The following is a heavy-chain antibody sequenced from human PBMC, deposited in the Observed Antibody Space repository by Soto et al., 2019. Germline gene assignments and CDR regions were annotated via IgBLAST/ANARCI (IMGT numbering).Heavy chain of an antibody. J-gene: IGHJ4*02. V-gene: IGHV4-39*07. CDR3: ARALRGYSGYDSPYYFDY. CDR2: IYYSGST. CDR1: GGSISSSSYY. Sequence: PSETLSLTCTVSGGSISSSSYYWGWIRQPPGKGLEWIGSIYYSGSTYYNPSLKSRVTISVDTSKNQFSLKLSSVTAADTAVYYCARALRGYSGYDSPYYFDYWGQGTLVTVSS. D-gene: IGHD5-12*01.